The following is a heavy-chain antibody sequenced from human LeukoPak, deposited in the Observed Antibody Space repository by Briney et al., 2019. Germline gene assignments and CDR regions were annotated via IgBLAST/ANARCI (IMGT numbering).Heavy chain of an antibody. V-gene: IGHV3-48*03. D-gene: IGHD5-12*01. CDR3: ARGSNSNSGYDSDFDY. J-gene: IGHJ4*02. CDR2: ISSSGSTI. CDR1: GFTFSSYE. Sequence: GGSLRLSCAASGFTFSSYEMNWVRQAPGKGLEWVSYISSSGSTIYYADSVKGRFTISRDNAKNSLYLQMNSLRAEDTAVYYCARGSNSNSGYDSDFDYWGQGTLVTVSS.